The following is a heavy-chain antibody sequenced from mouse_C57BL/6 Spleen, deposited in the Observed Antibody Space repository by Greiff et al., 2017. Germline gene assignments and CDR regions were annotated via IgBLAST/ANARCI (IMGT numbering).Heavy chain of an antibody. CDR3: ARPRYYYAMDY. CDR2: IYPGDGDT. CDR1: GYAFSSSW. J-gene: IGHJ4*01. V-gene: IGHV1-82*01. Sequence: VQLVESGPELVKPGASVKISCKASGYAFSSSWMNWVKQRPGKGLEWIGRIYPGDGDTNYNGKFKGKATLTADKSSSTAYMQLSSLTSEDSAVYFCARPRYYYAMDYWGQGTSVTVSS.